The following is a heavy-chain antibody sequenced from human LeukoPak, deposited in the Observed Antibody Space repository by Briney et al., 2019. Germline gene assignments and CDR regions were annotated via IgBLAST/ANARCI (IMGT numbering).Heavy chain of an antibody. D-gene: IGHD3-10*01. V-gene: IGHV3-48*03. CDR2: ISSSGSII. J-gene: IGHJ4*02. CDR3: ARKSASGNYPLDY. Sequence: GGSLRLSCAASGFTFSSYVMNWVRQAPGKGLEWVSYISSSGSIIYYADSVKGRFTISRDNAKNTVFLQMSSLRAEDTALYYCARKSASGNYPLDYWGQGTLVTVSS. CDR1: GFTFSSYV.